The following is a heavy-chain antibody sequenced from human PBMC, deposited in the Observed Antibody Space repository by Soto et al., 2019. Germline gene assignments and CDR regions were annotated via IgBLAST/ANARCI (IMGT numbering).Heavy chain of an antibody. D-gene: IGHD3-22*01. V-gene: IGHV3-48*02. Sequence: GGSLRLSCAASGFTFSSYSMNWVRQAPGKGLEWVSYISSSSSTIYYADSVKGRFTISRDNAKNSLYLQMNSLRDEDTAVYYCARGLWDYYDSSGYYYWGQGTLVTVSS. CDR3: ARGLWDYYDSSGYYY. CDR2: ISSSSSTI. CDR1: GFTFSSYS. J-gene: IGHJ4*02.